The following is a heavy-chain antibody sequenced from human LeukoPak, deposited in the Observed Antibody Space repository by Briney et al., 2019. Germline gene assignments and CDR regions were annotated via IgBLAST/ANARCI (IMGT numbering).Heavy chain of an antibody. CDR3: ARDFPIAGVYYYYYYMDV. D-gene: IGHD6-13*01. CDR1: GGSISSYY. Sequence: SETLSLTCTVSGGSISSYYWSWIRQPAGKGLEWIGRIYTSGSTNYNPSLKSRVTMSVDTSKNQFSLKLSSVTAADTAVYYCARDFPIAGVYYYYYYMDVWGKGTTVTVSS. CDR2: IYTSGST. J-gene: IGHJ6*03. V-gene: IGHV4-4*07.